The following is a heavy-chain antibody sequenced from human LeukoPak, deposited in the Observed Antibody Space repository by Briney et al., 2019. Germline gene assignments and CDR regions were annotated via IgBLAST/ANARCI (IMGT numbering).Heavy chain of an antibody. Sequence: PGRSLRLSCAASGFTFDDYAMHWVRQAPGRGLEWVSGISWSSGSIGYADSVKGRFTISRDNAKNSLYLQMNSLRAEDTALYYCASGSNGYKIKGYYYFYMDGWGKGNTVTVSS. J-gene: IGHJ6*03. CDR3: ASGSNGYKIKGYYYFYMDG. CDR2: ISWSSGSI. CDR1: GFTFDDYA. V-gene: IGHV3-9*01. D-gene: IGHD5-18*01.